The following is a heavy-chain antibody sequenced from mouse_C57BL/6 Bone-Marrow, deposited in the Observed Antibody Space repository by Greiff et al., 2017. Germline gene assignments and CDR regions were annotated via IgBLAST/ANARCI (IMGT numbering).Heavy chain of an antibody. Sequence: QVQLQQPGAELVRPGTSVKLSCKASGYTFPGYWMHWVKQRPGQGLEWIGVVDPSDSYTNYNQKFKGKATLTVDTSSSTAYMQLSSLTSEYSAVYYYAGDDGNYGAYWGQGTLVTVSA. J-gene: IGHJ3*01. D-gene: IGHD2-1*01. V-gene: IGHV1-59*01. CDR3: AGDDGNYGAY. CDR2: VDPSDSYT. CDR1: GYTFPGYW.